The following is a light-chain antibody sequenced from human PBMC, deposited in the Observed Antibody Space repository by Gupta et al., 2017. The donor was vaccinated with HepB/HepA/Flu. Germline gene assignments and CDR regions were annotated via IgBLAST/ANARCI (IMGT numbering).Light chain of an antibody. J-gene: IGKJ2*01. CDR2: KVS. V-gene: IGKV2-30*01. CDR3: MQGTHWPPYT. Sequence: DVVMTQSPLSLPVTLGQPASISCRSSLSLVSSDGNTYLTWFQQRPGQSPRRLIYKVSNRDSGVPDRFSGSGSGTDFTLKISRGEAEDVGVYYCMQGTHWPPYTFGQGTNLEIK. CDR1: LSLVSSDGNTY.